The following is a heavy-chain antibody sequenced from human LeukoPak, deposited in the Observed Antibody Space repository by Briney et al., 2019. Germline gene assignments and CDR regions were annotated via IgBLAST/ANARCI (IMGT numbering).Heavy chain of an antibody. CDR1: GGTFSSYA. Sequence: GASVKVSCKASGGTFSSYAISWVRQAPGQGLEWMGGIIPIFGTANYAQKFQGRVTIPADESTSTAYMELSSRRPEDTAVYYCARKRLQPVDYYGIDVWGQGTTVTVSS. CDR2: IIPIFGTA. V-gene: IGHV1-69*13. J-gene: IGHJ6*02. CDR3: ARKRLQPVDYYGIDV. D-gene: IGHD5-24*01.